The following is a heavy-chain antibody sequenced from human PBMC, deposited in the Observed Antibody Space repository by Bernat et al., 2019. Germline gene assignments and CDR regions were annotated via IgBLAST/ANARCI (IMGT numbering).Heavy chain of an antibody. J-gene: IGHJ5*02. CDR2: ISSSSSYI. CDR3: ARPYDSSGYYPHA. Sequence: EVQLVESGGDLVKPGGSLRLSCAASGFTFSSYSMNWVRQAPGKGLEWVSSISSSSSYIYYTDSVKGRFTISRDNAKNSLYLQMNSLRAEDTAVYYCARPYDSSGYYPHAWGQGTLVTVSS. D-gene: IGHD3-22*01. V-gene: IGHV3-21*01. CDR1: GFTFSSYS.